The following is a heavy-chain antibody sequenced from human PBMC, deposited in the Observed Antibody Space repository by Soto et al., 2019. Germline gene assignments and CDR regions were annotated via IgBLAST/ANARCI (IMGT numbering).Heavy chain of an antibody. CDR1: GFTFSTYA. D-gene: IGHD1-1*01. CDR2: ISASGGST. CDR3: AKDLTSSTNYDYGMDV. Sequence: EVQLLESGGGLLQPGGSLRLSCAASGFTFSTYAMSWVRQAPGKGLEWVSVISASGGSTFYADSVKGRFTVSRDNSRNTLYLQVISLRVEDTAVYYCAKDLTSSTNYDYGMDVWGQGTTVTVSS. V-gene: IGHV3-23*01. J-gene: IGHJ6*02.